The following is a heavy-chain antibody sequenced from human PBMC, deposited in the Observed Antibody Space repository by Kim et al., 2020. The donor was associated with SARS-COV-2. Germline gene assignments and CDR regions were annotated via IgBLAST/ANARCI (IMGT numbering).Heavy chain of an antibody. CDR1: GYSFTNYW. CDR3: AKLDRHYDITTGYYKKGEFDR. V-gene: IGHV5-51*01. J-gene: IGHJ4*02. D-gene: IGHD3-9*01. CDR2: IYPSDSET. Sequence: GESLKISCMAAGYSFTNYWIGWVRQMPGKGLEWMGIIYPSDSETKYSPSFQGQVTISADNSINSVYLQWSSLRATDTAMYYCAKLDRHYDITTGYYKKGEFDRWGPGTLVTGSS.